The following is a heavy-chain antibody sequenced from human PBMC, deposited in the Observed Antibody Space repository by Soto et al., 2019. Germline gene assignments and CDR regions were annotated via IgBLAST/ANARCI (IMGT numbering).Heavy chain of an antibody. V-gene: IGHV4-30-4*01. J-gene: IGHJ4*02. CDR1: GGSISSGDYY. Sequence: PSETLSLTCTVSGGSISSGDYYWSWIRQPPGKGLEWIGYIYYSGSTYYNPSLKSRVTISVDTSKSQFSLKLSSVTAADTAVYYCAREGEGSSVAYWGQGTLVTVSS. CDR2: IYYSGST. CDR3: AREGEGSSVAY. D-gene: IGHD6-6*01.